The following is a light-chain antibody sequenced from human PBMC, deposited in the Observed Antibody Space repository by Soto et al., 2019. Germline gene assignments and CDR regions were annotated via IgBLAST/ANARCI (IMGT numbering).Light chain of an antibody. V-gene: IGKV1-13*02. CDR3: QQFNTYPALT. J-gene: IGKJ4*01. Sequence: AIQLTQSPSSLSASVGDRVTITCRASKGISSALAWYQQKPGKSPNLLIYDVSSLESGVPSRFSGSGSGTDFTLTISSLQPEDFATYYCQQFNTYPALTFGGGTKVEIK. CDR1: KGISSA. CDR2: DVS.